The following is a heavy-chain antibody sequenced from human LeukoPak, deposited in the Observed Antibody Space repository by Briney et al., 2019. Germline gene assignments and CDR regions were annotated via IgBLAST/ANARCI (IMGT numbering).Heavy chain of an antibody. CDR1: GYSISSGYH. CDR3: ARVVGYSGYYYYYMDV. D-gene: IGHD3-10*01. CDR2: IYHSGST. J-gene: IGHJ6*03. V-gene: IGHV4-38-2*01. Sequence: PSETLSLTCAVSGYSISSGYHWRWIRQPPGKGLEWIGTIYHSGSTYYNPSLKSRLTISVDTSKNQFSLKLTSVTAADTAVYYCARVVGYSGYYYYYMDVWGKGTTVTVSS.